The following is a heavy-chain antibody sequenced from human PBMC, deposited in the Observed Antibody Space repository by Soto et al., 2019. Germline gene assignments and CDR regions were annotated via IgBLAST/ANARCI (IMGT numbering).Heavy chain of an antibody. CDR2: IKPGTSDI. D-gene: IGHD3-3*02. Sequence: PGESLKISCKGVGYKFGSAWIGWVRQMPGKGLEWMGIIKPGTSDIRYSPSCRGHVTISAGEAVSTAYLQWSSLKASDTAMYYCARQLSHICDSWGQGTLVTVSS. J-gene: IGHJ4*02. V-gene: IGHV5-51*01. CDR3: ARQLSHICDS. CDR1: GYKFGSAW.